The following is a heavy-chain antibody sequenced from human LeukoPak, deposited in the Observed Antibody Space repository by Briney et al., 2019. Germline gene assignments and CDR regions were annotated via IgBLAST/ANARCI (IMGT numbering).Heavy chain of an antibody. Sequence: SXXXAVSGGSISSGGYSWSWIRQPPGKGLXXIGYIYHSGSTYYNPSLKSRITISVDRSKNQFSLKLSSVTAADTAVYYCAREGYYYYGMDVWGKGTTVTVSS. CDR3: AREGYYYYGMDV. V-gene: IGHV4-30-2*01. CDR2: IYHSGST. CDR1: GGSISSGGYS. J-gene: IGHJ6*04.